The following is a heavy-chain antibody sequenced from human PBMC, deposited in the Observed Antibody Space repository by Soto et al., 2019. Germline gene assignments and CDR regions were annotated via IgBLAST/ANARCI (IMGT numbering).Heavy chain of an antibody. CDR1: GFTFSDYY. J-gene: IGHJ3*01. D-gene: IGHD4-17*01. V-gene: IGHV3-11*06. CDR2: MSSGSTYT. Sequence: GGSLRLSCAASGFTFSDYYMSWIRQAPGKGLEWVSYMSSGSTYTNYADSVKGRFTISRDNAKNSLYLQMNSLRVEDTAVYYCARDTSGYGDYADWGQGTMVTVSS. CDR3: ARDTSGYGDYAD.